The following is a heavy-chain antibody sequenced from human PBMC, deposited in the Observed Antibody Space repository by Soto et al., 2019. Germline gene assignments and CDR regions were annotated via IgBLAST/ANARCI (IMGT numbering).Heavy chain of an antibody. V-gene: IGHV4-39*01. Sequence: HTKTGSGGTIRTCRDHGCRFRQPPGMGLQWIGSIYYSGSTYYNPSLKSRVTISVDTSKNQFSLKLSSVTAADTAVYYCARHTPAISISDHWGQGTLVTVS. J-gene: IGHJ4*02. D-gene: IGHD2-15*01. CDR1: GGTIRTCRDH. CDR2: IYYSGST. CDR3: ARHTPAISISDH.